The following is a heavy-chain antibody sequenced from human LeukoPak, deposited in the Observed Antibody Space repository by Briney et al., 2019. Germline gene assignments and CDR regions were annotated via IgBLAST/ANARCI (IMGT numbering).Heavy chain of an antibody. J-gene: IGHJ4*02. V-gene: IGHV3-64D*09. Sequence: PGGSLRLSCSASGFTFSNYAMHWVRQAPGKGLEYVSGINDNGGTTHYADSVKGRFTISRDDSKNTLYLQMSGLRTDDTAVYHCVKDLSGSYTIDYWGQGTLVTVSS. D-gene: IGHD1-26*01. CDR2: INDNGGTT. CDR3: VKDLSGSYTIDY. CDR1: GFTFSNYA.